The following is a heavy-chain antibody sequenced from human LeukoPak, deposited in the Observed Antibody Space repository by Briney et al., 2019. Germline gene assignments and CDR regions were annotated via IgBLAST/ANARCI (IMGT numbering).Heavy chain of an antibody. J-gene: IGHJ5*02. V-gene: IGHV3-7*03. CDR3: VEPRGRGDP. D-gene: IGHD1-1*01. CDR1: GFTFRNYW. Sequence: GGSLRLSCAASGFTFRNYWMTWVRQAPGKGLEWVANINQEGNDKYYVDSVKGRFTISRDNTKNSLFLQMNILRAEDTAVYYGVEPRGRGDPWGREHWSPSPQ. CDR2: INQEGNDK.